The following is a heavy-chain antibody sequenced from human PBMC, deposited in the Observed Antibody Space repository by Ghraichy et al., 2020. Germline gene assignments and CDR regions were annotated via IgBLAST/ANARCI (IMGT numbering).Heavy chain of an antibody. CDR2: ISDSGTNT. CDR3: AFDY. V-gene: IGHV3-23*01. J-gene: IGHJ4*02. Sequence: WGSLRLSCAASGFTFSNYAMSWVRQAPGRGLEWVSTISDSGTNTYYADSVKGRFTISRDNSKNTLYLQMNSLRAEDTAFYYCAFDYWGQGTLVTVSS. CDR1: GFTFSNYA.